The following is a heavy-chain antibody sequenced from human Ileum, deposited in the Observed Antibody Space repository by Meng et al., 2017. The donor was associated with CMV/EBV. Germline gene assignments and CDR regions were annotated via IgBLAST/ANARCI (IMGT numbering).Heavy chain of an antibody. CDR3: ARGLASGWPDY. CDR1: GGSFTVYY. Sequence: LWPGGSGLLKPSDTLSLTCAGFGGSFTVYYWSWFRQSPGKGLEWIEEITHSGRTNYNLSLKSRVTISVDMSKYQFSLKLTSVTAADTAIYYCARGLASGWPDYWGQGTLVTVSS. J-gene: IGHJ4*02. D-gene: IGHD3-10*01. V-gene: IGHV4-34*01. CDR2: ITHSGRT.